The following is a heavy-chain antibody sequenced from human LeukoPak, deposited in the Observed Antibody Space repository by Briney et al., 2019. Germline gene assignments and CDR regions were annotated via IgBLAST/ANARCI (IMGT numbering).Heavy chain of an antibody. CDR2: ISYDGSNK. D-gene: IGHD3-22*01. V-gene: IGHV3-30*18. CDR3: AKSRLDYYDSSGPDY. CDR1: GFTFSSYG. Sequence: PGGSLRLSCAASGFTFSSYGMHWVRQAPGKGLEWVAVISYDGSNKYYADSVKGRFTISRDNSKNTLYLQMNSLRAEDTAVYYCAKSRLDYYDSSGPDYWGQGTLVTVPS. J-gene: IGHJ4*02.